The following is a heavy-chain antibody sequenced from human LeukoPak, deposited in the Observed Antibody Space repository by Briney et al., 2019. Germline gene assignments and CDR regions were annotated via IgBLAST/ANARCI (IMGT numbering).Heavy chain of an antibody. V-gene: IGHV1-18*01. CDR1: GYTFTSYG. CDR2: ISAYNGNT. CDR3: ARLEYCVWGGDCSSAPYFDY. Sequence: GASVKVSCKASGYTFTSYGISWVRQAPGQGLEWMGWISAYNGNTNYAQKLQGRVTMTTDTSTSTAYMELRSLRSDETAVYYCARLEYCVWGGDCSSAPYFDYWGQGTLVTVSS. D-gene: IGHD2-21*02. J-gene: IGHJ4*02.